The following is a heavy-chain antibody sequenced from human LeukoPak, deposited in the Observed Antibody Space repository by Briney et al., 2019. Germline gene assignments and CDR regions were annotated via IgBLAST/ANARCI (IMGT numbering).Heavy chain of an antibody. V-gene: IGHV1-18*01. J-gene: IGHJ3*02. CDR2: ISAYNGNT. CDR3: ARELYSYGQLDAFDI. Sequence: ASVKVSCKASGYTFTSYGISWVRQAPGQELEWMGWISAYNGNTNYAQKLQGRVTMTTDTSTSTAYMELRSLRSDDTAVYYCARELYSYGQLDAFDIWGQGTMVTVSS. CDR1: GYTFTSYG. D-gene: IGHD5-18*01.